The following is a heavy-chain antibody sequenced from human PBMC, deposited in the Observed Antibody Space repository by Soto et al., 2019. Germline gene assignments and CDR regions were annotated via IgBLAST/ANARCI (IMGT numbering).Heavy chain of an antibody. J-gene: IGHJ5*02. V-gene: IGHV1-8*02. CDR1: GGTFSSYA. CDR2: MNPGSGDT. CDR3: ARMETFGSLNWFDP. Sequence: VASVKVSCKASGGTFSSYAISWVRQATGQGLEWMGWMNPGSGDTGYAQKFQGRVTMTRDISIATAYMELSSLRSDDTAIYYCARMETFGSLNWFDPWGQGTLVTVSS. D-gene: IGHD3-16*01.